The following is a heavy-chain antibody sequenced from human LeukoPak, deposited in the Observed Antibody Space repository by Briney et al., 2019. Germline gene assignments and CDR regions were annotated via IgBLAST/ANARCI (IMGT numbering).Heavy chain of an antibody. D-gene: IGHD2-15*01. CDR1: GYTFTSYD. J-gene: IGHJ4*02. CDR3: ARRPRGSIAATGQKFGY. CDR2: MNPNSGNT. Sequence: EASVKVSCKASGYTFTSYDINWVRQAPGQGLEWMGWMNPNSGNTGYAQKFQGRVTMTRNTSISTAYMELSSLRSEDTAVYYCARRPRGSIAATGQKFGYWGQGGLVTVSS. V-gene: IGHV1-8*01.